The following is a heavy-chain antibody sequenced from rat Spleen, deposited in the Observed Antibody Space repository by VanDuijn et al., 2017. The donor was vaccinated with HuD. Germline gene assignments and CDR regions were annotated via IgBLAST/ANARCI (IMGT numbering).Heavy chain of an antibody. V-gene: IGHV5-35*01. CDR1: GFTFSDYY. Sequence: EVQLVESDGGLVQPGRSLKLSCAASGFTFSDYYMAWVRQAPGKGLEWIASINPDGSSTYYPDTVKGRFMISKDDAKNTGNLQKKNLRSDDTAIYYGTSRESDYRNWCANWGQGTLVTVSS. D-gene: IGHD1-4*01. J-gene: IGHJ3*01. CDR3: TSRESDYRNWCAN. CDR2: INPDGSST.